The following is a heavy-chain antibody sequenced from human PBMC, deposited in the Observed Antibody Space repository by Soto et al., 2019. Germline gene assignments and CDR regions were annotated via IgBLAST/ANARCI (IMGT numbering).Heavy chain of an antibody. CDR1: GYSFTSYW. CDR2: IDPSDSYT. D-gene: IGHD6-19*01. CDR3: ARASIAVSLPPGNNWFDP. J-gene: IGHJ5*02. V-gene: IGHV5-10-1*01. Sequence: PGESLKISCKGSGYSFTSYWIGWVRQMPGKGLEWMGRIDPSDSYTNYSPSFQGHVTISADKSKNQFSLKLSSVTAADTAVYYYARASIAVSLPPGNNWFDPWGQGTLVTVSS.